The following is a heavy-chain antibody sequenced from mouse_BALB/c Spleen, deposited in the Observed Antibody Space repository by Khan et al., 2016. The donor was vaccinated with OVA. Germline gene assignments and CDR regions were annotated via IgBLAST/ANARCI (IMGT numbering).Heavy chain of an antibody. CDR1: GYTFTDFT. Sequence: VQLKQSGAELVRPGVSVKISCKGSGYTFTDFTMHWVKQSPAKSLEWIGVVNTYYGDATYNQKFKGKATMTVDKSSTTAYMELARLTSEDSAIYDCARGGGGDRFAYWGQGTLVTVSA. V-gene: IGHV1S137*01. J-gene: IGHJ3*01. CDR2: VNTYYGDA. CDR3: ARGGGGDRFAY.